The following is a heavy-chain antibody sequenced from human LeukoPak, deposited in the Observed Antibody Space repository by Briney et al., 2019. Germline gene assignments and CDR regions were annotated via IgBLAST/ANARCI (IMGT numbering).Heavy chain of an antibody. Sequence: AETLSLTCTVSGGSISSSSYYWGWIRQPPGKGLEWIGSMYYSGSTYYNPSLKSRVTISVDTSNNQFSLKLSSVTAADTAVYYCARRDTNGWLPDYRGQGALVTVSS. V-gene: IGHV4-39*01. CDR3: ARRDTNGWLPDY. CDR2: MYYSGST. D-gene: IGHD6-19*01. J-gene: IGHJ4*02. CDR1: GGSISSSSYY.